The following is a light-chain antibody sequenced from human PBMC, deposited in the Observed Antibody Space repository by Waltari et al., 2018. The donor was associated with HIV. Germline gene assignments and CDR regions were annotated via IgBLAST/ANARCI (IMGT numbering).Light chain of an antibody. CDR3: QQYYGTPLT. CDR1: RTLLYNGANKNY. Sequence: DIVVTQSPDSLAVSLGGKATIKCRSSRTLLYNGANKNYLSWYQKKPGQPPKLLISWASVRESGVPDRFTGGGSGTDFTLNINNLQAEDVAVYYCQQYYGTPLTFGGGTKIEIK. CDR2: WAS. V-gene: IGKV4-1*01. J-gene: IGKJ4*01.